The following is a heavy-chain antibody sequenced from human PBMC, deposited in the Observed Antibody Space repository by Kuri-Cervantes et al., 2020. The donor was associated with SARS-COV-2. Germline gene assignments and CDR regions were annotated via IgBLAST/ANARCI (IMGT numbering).Heavy chain of an antibody. CDR3: ARLNYDFWSGFSFDY. J-gene: IGHJ4*02. CDR2: INPSGGST. Sequence: ASVKVSCKASGYTFTSYYMHWVRQAPGQGLEWMGIINPSGGSTSDAQKFQGRVTMTRDTSKNQFSLKLSSVTAADTAVYYCARLNYDFWSGFSFDYWGQGTRVTVSS. CDR1: GYTFTSYY. V-gene: IGHV1-46*01. D-gene: IGHD3-3*01.